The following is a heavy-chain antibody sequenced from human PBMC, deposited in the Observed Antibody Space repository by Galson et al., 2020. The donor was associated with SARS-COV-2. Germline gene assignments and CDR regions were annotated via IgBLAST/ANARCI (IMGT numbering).Heavy chain of an antibody. J-gene: IGHJ4*02. Sequence: SETLSLTCNVFGGSFNGYYYSWLRQPPGKGLEWIGEINQSGTTNYNPSLKSRLTILVDTSKTQFSLKLTSVTAADTAVYYCARLDSSSWEDWCQGTPVTVSS. CDR1: GGSFNGYY. V-gene: IGHV4-34*01. CDR3: ARLDSSSWED. D-gene: IGHD6-13*01. CDR2: INQSGTT.